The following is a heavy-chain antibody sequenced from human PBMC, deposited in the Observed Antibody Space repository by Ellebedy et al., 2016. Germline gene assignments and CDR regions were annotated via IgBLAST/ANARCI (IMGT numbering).Heavy chain of an antibody. Sequence: GSLRLSCTVSGGSISSYYWSWIRQPPGKGLEWIGYTYNGGTTNYNPSLKSRVTISLDTSKNQLSLKVRSVTDADTAVYYCARPLLGDYAFDIWGQGTVVTVSS. CDR3: ARPLLGDYAFDI. CDR1: GGSISSYY. V-gene: IGHV4-59*08. D-gene: IGHD2-21*02. J-gene: IGHJ3*02. CDR2: TYNGGTT.